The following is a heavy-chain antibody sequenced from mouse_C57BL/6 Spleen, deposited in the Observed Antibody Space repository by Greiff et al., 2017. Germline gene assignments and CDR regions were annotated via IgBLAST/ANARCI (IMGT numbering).Heavy chain of an antibody. D-gene: IGHD1-1*01. CDR2: ISSGGDYI. Sequence: EVQGVESGEGLVKPGGSLKLSCAASGFTFSSYAMSWVRQTPEKRLEWVAYISSGGDYIYYADTVKGRFTSSRANARNTLYLQMSSLKSEDTAMYYCTRGYYGSPPFDYWGQGTTLTVSS. V-gene: IGHV5-9-1*02. J-gene: IGHJ2*01. CDR3: TRGYYGSPPFDY. CDR1: GFTFSSYA.